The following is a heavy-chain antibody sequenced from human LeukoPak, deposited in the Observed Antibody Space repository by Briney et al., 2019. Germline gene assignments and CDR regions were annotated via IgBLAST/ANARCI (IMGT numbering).Heavy chain of an antibody. D-gene: IGHD1-26*01. V-gene: IGHV3-30*04. Sequence: PGRSLRLSCAASGFTFSSYAMHWVRQAPGKGLEWVAVISYDGSNKYYADSVKGRFTISRDNSKNTLYLQMNSLRPEDTAIYYCARDHRVGANDCWGQGTLVTVSS. CDR1: GFTFSSYA. CDR3: ARDHRVGANDC. J-gene: IGHJ4*02. CDR2: ISYDGSNK.